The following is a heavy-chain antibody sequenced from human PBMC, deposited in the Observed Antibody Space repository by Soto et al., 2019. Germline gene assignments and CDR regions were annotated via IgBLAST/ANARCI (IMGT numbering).Heavy chain of an antibody. D-gene: IGHD3-16*01. J-gene: IGHJ6*01. CDR1: GYTFTGYY. Sequence: VASVKVSCKASGYTFTGYYMHWVRQAPGQGLEWMGWINPNSGGTNYAQKFQGWVTMTRDTSISTAYMELSRLRSGDTAVYYCARDITSGVYVWGSFRYYYGMDFWGQGTTVTVSS. CDR2: INPNSGGT. CDR3: ARDITSGVYVWGSFRYYYGMDF. V-gene: IGHV1-2*04.